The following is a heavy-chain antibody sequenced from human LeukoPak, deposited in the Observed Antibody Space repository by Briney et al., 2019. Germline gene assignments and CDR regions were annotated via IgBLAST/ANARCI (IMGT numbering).Heavy chain of an antibody. D-gene: IGHD3-10*01. CDR2: FDPEDGET. J-gene: IGHJ4*02. V-gene: IGHV1-24*01. Sequence: ASVKVSCKVSGYTLTELSMHWVRQAPGKGLEWMGGFDPEDGETIYAQKFQGRVTMTEDTSTDTAYMELSSLRSEDTAVYYYATAYGTPNYFDYWGQGTLVTVSS. CDR1: GYTLTELS. CDR3: ATAYGTPNYFDY.